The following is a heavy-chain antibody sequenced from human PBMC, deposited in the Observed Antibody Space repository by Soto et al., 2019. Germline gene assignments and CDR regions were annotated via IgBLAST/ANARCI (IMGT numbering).Heavy chain of an antibody. CDR3: ARDLGIAAAGMFEP. Sequence: GISWVRQAPGQGLEWMGWISAYNGNTNYEQKIQGRVTMTTDTSTSTAYMELRSLRSDDTAVYYCARDLGIAAAGMFEPWGQGTLVTVSS. D-gene: IGHD6-13*01. J-gene: IGHJ5*02. V-gene: IGHV1-18*01. CDR1: G. CDR2: ISAYNGNT.